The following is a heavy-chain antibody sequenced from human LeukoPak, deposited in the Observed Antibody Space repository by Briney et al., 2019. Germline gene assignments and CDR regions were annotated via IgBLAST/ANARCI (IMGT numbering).Heavy chain of an antibody. CDR1: GFTFSDYY. V-gene: IGHV3-11*06. Sequence: GGSLRLSCAASGFTFSDYYMSWIRQAPGKGLEWVSYISSSSSYTNYADSVKGRFTISRDNAKNSLYLQMNSLRAEDTAVYYCARVGQGILTGCASDYWGQGTLVTVSS. CDR3: ARVGQGILTGCASDY. CDR2: ISSSSSYT. J-gene: IGHJ4*02. D-gene: IGHD3-9*01.